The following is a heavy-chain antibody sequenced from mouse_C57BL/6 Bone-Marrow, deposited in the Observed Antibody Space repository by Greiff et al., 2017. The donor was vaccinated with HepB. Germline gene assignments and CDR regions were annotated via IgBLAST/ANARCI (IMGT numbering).Heavy chain of an antibody. V-gene: IGHV10-1*01. J-gene: IGHJ3*01. CDR2: ISSKSNNYAT. Sequence: VQLQQSGGGLVQPKGSLKLSCAASGFSFNTYAMNWVRQAPGKGLEWVARISSKSNNYATYYADSVKDTFTISRDDSESMLYLQMNNLKTEDTAMYYCVRHDNGYYGGDGIAYWGQGTLVTVSA. D-gene: IGHD2-3*01. CDR3: VRHDNGYYGGDGIAY. CDR1: GFSFNTYA.